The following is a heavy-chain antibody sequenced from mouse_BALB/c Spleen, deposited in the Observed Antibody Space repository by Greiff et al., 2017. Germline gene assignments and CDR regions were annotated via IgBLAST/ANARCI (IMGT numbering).Heavy chain of an antibody. J-gene: IGHJ4*01. D-gene: IGHD1-1*01. Sequence: VQLQQSGAELVKPGASVKLSCTASGFNIKDTYMHWVKQRPEQGLEWIGRIDPANGNTKYDPKFQGKATITADTSSNTAYLQLSSLTSEDTAVYYCAPSYYYGSGDYAMDYWGQGTSVTVSS. V-gene: IGHV14-3*02. CDR1: GFNIKDTY. CDR2: IDPANGNT. CDR3: APSYYYGSGDYAMDY.